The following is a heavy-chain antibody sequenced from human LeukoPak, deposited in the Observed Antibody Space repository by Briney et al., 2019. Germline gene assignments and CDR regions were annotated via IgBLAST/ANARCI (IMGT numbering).Heavy chain of an antibody. CDR3: ARDRGGAAAGNWFDS. V-gene: IGHV4-61*02. D-gene: IGHD6-13*01. Sequence: SETLSLTCTVSGGSISSGGYYWSWIRQPAGKGLEWIGRMYISGSTDHNPPLKSRVTMSLDTSKNQFSLKLTSVTAADTAVYYCARDRGGAAAGNWFDSWGQGTLVIVSS. J-gene: IGHJ5*01. CDR2: MYISGST. CDR1: GGSISSGGYY.